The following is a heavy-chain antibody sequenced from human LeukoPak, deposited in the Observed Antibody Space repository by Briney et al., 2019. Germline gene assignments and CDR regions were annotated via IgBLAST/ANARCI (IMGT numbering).Heavy chain of an antibody. D-gene: IGHD5-12*01. V-gene: IGHV3-48*04. J-gene: IGHJ4*02. CDR3: ARERGSIVATTKPIDY. CDR2: ISSSSSTI. CDR1: GFTFRSYS. Sequence: GGSLRLPRAASGFTFRSYSMNWVRQAPGKGLEWVSYISSSSSTIYYADSVKGRFTISRDNAKNSLYLQMNSLRAEDTAVYYCARERGSIVATTKPIDYWGQGTLVTVSS.